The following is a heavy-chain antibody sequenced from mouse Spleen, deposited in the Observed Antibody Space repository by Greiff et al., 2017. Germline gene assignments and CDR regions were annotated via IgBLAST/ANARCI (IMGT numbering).Heavy chain of an antibody. J-gene: IGHJ3*01. CDR1: GFTFSSYA. D-gene: IGHD1-2*01. CDR2: ISSGGGNT. Sequence: EVNVVESGGGLVKLGGSLKLSCAASGFTFSSYAMSWVRQTPEKRLEWVATISSGGGNTYYPDSVKGRFTISRDNAKNTLYLQMSSLKSEDTAMYYCARHEEDYGYEAYWGQGTLVTVSA. V-gene: IGHV5-9*04. CDR3: ARHEEDYGYEAY.